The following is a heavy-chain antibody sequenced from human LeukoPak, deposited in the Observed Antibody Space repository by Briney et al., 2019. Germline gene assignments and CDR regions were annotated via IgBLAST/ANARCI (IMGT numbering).Heavy chain of an antibody. CDR2: INPNSGGT. J-gene: IGHJ6*02. CDR3: ARHPACSSTSCYPGAYYYHGMDV. Sequence: ASVKVSCKASGYTFTGYYMHWVRQAPGQGLEWMGWINPNSGGTNYAQKFQGRVTMTRDTSISTAYMELSRLRSDDTAVYYCARHPACSSTSCYPGAYYYHGMDVWGQGTTVTVSS. CDR1: GYTFTGYY. D-gene: IGHD2-2*01. V-gene: IGHV1-2*02.